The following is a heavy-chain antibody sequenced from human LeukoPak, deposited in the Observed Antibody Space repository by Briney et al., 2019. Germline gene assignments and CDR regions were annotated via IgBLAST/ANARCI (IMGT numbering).Heavy chain of an antibody. Sequence: SETLSLTCTVSGGSISSGGYYWSWIRQYPGKGLEWIGYIYYSGSTYYNPSLKSRVTISVDTSKNQFSLKLSSVTAADTAVYYCARVHSSGQRMDVWGQGTTVTVSS. J-gene: IGHJ6*02. V-gene: IGHV4-31*03. CDR1: GGSISSGGYY. CDR3: ARVHSSGQRMDV. D-gene: IGHD6-19*01. CDR2: IYYSGST.